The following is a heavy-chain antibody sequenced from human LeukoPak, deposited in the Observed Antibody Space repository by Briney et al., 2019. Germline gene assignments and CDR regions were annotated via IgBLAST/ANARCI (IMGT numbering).Heavy chain of an antibody. D-gene: IGHD3-16*02. J-gene: IGHJ6*03. CDR1: GFTFNDYY. CDR3: ARDRGGIGYYMDV. V-gene: IGHV3-11*04. CDR2: ISSSSSNI. Sequence: GGSLRLSCAASGFTFNDYYMSWIRQLPGKGLEWVSYISSSSSNIYYADSVKGRFTISRDNAKNSFYLQMNSLRAEDTALYYCARDRGGIGYYMDVWGKGTTVTVSS.